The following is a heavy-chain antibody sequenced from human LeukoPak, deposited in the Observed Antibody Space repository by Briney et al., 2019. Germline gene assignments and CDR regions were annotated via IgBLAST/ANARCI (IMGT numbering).Heavy chain of an antibody. CDR2: ITDSGGST. D-gene: IGHD1-26*01. CDR3: TTSGNYFGDY. Sequence: PGGSLRLSCAASGFTFSTYAMSWVRQAPGAGLDWVSSITDSGGSTYYADSVKGRFTISRDNSKNTLYLQMNSLKAEDTAVYYCTTSGNYFGDYWGQGTPVTVSS. J-gene: IGHJ4*02. CDR1: GFTFSTYA. V-gene: IGHV3-23*01.